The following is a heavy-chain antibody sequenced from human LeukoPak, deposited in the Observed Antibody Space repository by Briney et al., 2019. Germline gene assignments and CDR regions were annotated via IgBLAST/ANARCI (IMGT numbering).Heavy chain of an antibody. Sequence: GGSLRLSCAASGFTFRSYDMHWVRQATGIGLEWVSGIGTAGEIYYPGSVKGRFTISRENAKNSLYLQMNSLRAGDTAVYYCARAAYSSTWYSRYFDLWGQGTLVTVSS. V-gene: IGHV3-13*01. CDR3: ARAAYSSTWYSRYFDL. J-gene: IGHJ5*02. CDR1: GFTFRSYD. CDR2: IGTAGEI. D-gene: IGHD6-13*01.